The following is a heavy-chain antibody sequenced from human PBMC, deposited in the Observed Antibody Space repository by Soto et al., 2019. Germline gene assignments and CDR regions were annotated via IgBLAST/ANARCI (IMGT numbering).Heavy chain of an antibody. D-gene: IGHD6-19*01. CDR3: TGASGRYLDY. J-gene: IGHJ4*02. CDR2: VQQDGSAK. CDR1: GFTFRNSW. V-gene: IGHV3-7*05. Sequence: GGSLTLSCAASGFTFRNSWMSWVRQAPGKGLEWVANVQQDGSAKHYVDSVKGRFTISRDNAKNSLYLQMNSLSAEDTAMYYCTGASGRYLDYWGQGTLVTVSS.